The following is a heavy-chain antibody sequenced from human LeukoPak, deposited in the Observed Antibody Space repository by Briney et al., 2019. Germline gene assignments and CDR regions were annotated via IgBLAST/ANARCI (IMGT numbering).Heavy chain of an antibody. D-gene: IGHD6-13*01. Sequence: ASVKVSCKASGYTFTGYYMHWVRQAPGQGLEWMGWINPNSGGTNYAQKFQGRVTMTRDTSISTAYMELSRLRSDDTAVYYCARIGPYSSSWYVDYWDQGTLVTVSS. J-gene: IGHJ4*02. CDR1: GYTFTGYY. CDR2: INPNSGGT. V-gene: IGHV1-2*02. CDR3: ARIGPYSSSWYVDY.